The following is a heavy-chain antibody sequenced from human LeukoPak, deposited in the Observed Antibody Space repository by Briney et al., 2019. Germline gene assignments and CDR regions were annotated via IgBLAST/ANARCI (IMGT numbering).Heavy chain of an antibody. V-gene: IGHV3-74*01. D-gene: IGHD6-13*01. CDR2: INSDGSST. Sequence: GGSLRLSCAASGFTFSSYWMHWVRQAPGKGLVWVSRINSDGSSTSYADSVKGRFTISRDNAKNTLYLQMNSLRAEDTAVYYCAREQQLVPTHDAFDIWGQGTMVTVSS. CDR1: GFTFSSYW. CDR3: AREQQLVPTHDAFDI. J-gene: IGHJ3*02.